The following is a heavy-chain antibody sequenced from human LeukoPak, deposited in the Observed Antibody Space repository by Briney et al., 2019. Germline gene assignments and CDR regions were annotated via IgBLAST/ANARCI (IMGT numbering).Heavy chain of an antibody. D-gene: IGHD2-2*01. V-gene: IGHV4-59*01. CDR1: GGSISSYY. CDR3: ARDSIVVVPAATRREYYYYYYMDV. Sequence: SETLSLTCTVYGGSISSYYWSWIRQPPGKGLKWIGYIYYSGSTNYNPSLKSRVTISVDTSKNQFSLKLSSVTAADTAVYYCARDSIVVVPAATRREYYYYYYMDVWGKGTTVTVSS. CDR2: IYYSGST. J-gene: IGHJ6*03.